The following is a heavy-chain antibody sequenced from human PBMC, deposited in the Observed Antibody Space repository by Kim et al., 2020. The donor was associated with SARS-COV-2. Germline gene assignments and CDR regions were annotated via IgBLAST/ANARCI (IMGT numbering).Heavy chain of an antibody. CDR2: LYYRGST. Sequence: SETLSLTCTVSGGSSSSSGGGWGGLRPPPGPGLEWIGRLYYRGSTYYNPSLKSRVTISVDTSKNQFSLKLSSVTAADTAVYYCARLDGSGIAAAGGRYYYYGMGVSGQGTTVTVSS. J-gene: IGHJ6*02. CDR3: ARLDGSGIAAAGGRYYYYGMGV. V-gene: IGHV4-39*01. CDR1: GGSSSSSGGG. D-gene: IGHD6-13*01.